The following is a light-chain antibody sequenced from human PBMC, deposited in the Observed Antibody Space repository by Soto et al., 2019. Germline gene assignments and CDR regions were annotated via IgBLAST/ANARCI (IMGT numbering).Light chain of an antibody. V-gene: IGKV3-20*01. J-gene: IGKJ2*01. CDR1: QSVYNSY. CDR2: AAS. CDR3: QQYGSPPHP. Sequence: ESALTQSPGTLSLSPGERATLSCRASQSVYNSYLAWYQQKPGQTPRLLINAASNRATGVPDRFSGSGSGTDFTLTISRLEPEDLAVYYCQQYGSPPHPFGQGTKVEI.